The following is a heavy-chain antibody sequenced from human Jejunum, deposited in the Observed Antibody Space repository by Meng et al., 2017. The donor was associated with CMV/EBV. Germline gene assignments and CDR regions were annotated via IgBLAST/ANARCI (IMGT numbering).Heavy chain of an antibody. CDR3: ARDPSNTSGRYAYFDY. V-gene: IGHV1-18*01. CDR1: GYTFTPHG. J-gene: IGHJ4*02. Sequence: QLQLLQSGTEVKKPGASVGSLWKASGYTFTPHGISWIRQAPGQGLEWMGWISCYNGDTNYAQKLQGRVTMTTDTSTNTAYMDLRGLRSDDTAVYYCARDPSNTSGRYAYFDYWGQGTLVTVSS. D-gene: IGHD6-19*01. CDR2: ISCYNGDT.